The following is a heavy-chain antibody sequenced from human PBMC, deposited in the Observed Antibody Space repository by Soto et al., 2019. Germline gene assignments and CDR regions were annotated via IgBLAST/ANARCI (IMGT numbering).Heavy chain of an antibody. D-gene: IGHD4-17*01. V-gene: IGHV1-69*02. Sequence: QVQLVQSGAEVKKPGSSVKVSCKASGGTFSNYTISWVRQAPGQGLEWMGRIIPILYIANYAQKFQGRVTITADKSTTTAYMELSSLRSEDTAVYYCARVSEMGTVTEGFYYYMDVWGKGTTVTVSS. CDR1: GGTFSNYT. CDR3: ARVSEMGTVTEGFYYYMDV. CDR2: IIPILYIA. J-gene: IGHJ6*03.